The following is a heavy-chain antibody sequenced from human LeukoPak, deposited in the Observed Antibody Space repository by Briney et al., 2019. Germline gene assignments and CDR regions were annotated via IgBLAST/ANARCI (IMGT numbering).Heavy chain of an antibody. CDR1: GVSISSGSNY. Sequence: AETLSLTCSVSGVSISSGSNYWGWIRQPPGKTLEWIGSIYSSGSTYHNPSLKSRVIILIDTAKNHFSLNLSSVTAAGTAVYYCARSDGYGLVGIWGQGTMITVSS. J-gene: IGHJ3*02. CDR3: ARSDGYGLVGI. D-gene: IGHD3-10*01. CDR2: IYSSGST. V-gene: IGHV4-39*07.